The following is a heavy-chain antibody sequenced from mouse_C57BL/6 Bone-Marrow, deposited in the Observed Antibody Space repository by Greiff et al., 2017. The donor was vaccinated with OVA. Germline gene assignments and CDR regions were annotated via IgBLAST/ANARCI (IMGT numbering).Heavy chain of an antibody. J-gene: IGHJ2*01. CDR1: GYTFTDYY. V-gene: IGHV1-26*01. CDR2: INTNNGGT. CDR3: ARREGYYFDY. Sequence: VQLQQSGPELVKPGASVKISCKASGYTFTDYYMNWVKQSHGKSLEWIGDINTNNGGTSYNQKFKGKATLTVDKSSSTAYMELRSLTSEDSAVYYCARREGYYFDYWGQGTTLTVSS.